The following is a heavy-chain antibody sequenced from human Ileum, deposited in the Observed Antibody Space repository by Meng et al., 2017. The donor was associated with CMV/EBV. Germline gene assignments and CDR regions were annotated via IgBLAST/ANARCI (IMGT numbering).Heavy chain of an antibody. CDR3: AGEFQ. CDR2: VYHGGNP. CDR1: GYSASSGSY. V-gene: IGHV4-38-2*02. J-gene: IGHJ4*02. Sequence: SETLSLTCTVSGYSASSGSYWGWIRQPPQKGLEWIGGVYHGGNPRYNPSLESRVTLSVDTSNNRFSLRLNSVTAADTAVYYCAGEFQWGQGRLVTVSS.